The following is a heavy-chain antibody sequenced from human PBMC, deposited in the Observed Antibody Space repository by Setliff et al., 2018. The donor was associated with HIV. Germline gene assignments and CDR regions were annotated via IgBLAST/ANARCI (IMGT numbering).Heavy chain of an antibody. V-gene: IGHV1-2*04. J-gene: IGHJ4*02. CDR1: GYTFTGYY. CDR2: INPNSGGT. D-gene: IGHD6-6*01. Sequence: GASVKVSCKASGYTFTGYYMHWVRQAPGQGLEWMGWINPNSGGTNYAQKFQGWVTMTRDTSISTAYMELSRLRSDDTAVYYCASGSEGSSSSEFEYWGQGTLVTVSS. CDR3: ASGSEGSSSSEFEY.